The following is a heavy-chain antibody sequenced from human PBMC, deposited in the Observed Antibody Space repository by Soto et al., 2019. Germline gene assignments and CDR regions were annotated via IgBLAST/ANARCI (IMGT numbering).Heavy chain of an antibody. CDR3: AGTSMIVGQAAQSGAFDS. J-gene: IGHJ3*02. CDR1: GFTFSSYA. CDR2: ISGSGGST. Sequence: PGGSLRLSCAASGFTFSSYAMSWVRQAPGKGLEWVSAISGSGGSTYYADSVKGRFTISRDNSKNTLYLQMNSLRAEDTAVYYCAGTSMIVGQAAQSGAFDSWGQGKMVTVSS. V-gene: IGHV3-23*01. D-gene: IGHD3-22*01.